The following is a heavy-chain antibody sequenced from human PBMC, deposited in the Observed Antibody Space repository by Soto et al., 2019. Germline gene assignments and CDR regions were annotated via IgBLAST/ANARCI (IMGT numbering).Heavy chain of an antibody. CDR2: ISSSGSTI. CDR1: GFTFSDYF. CDR3: ARSLYYYDSSGYLX. V-gene: IGHV3-11*01. J-gene: IGHJ4*02. Sequence: GGSLRLSCAASGFTFSDYFMSWFRQAPGKGLEWVSYISSSGSTIYYADSVKGRFTISRDNAKNSLYLQMNSLRAEDTAVYYCARSLYYYDSSGYLXWGQGTLVTVSS. D-gene: IGHD3-22*01.